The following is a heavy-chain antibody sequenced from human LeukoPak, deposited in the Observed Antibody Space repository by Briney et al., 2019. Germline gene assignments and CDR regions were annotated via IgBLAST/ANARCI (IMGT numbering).Heavy chain of an antibody. J-gene: IGHJ4*02. CDR1: GFTFSSYA. CDR2: ISYDGSNK. V-gene: IGHV3-30*14. Sequence: GGSLRLSCAASGFTFSSYAMHWVRQAPGKGLEWVAVISYDGSNKYYADSVKGRFTISRDNSKNTLFLQMNTLRAEDTAIYYCARGFTSTGDMYYFDFWGQGTLVTVSS. CDR3: ARGFTSTGDMYYFDF. D-gene: IGHD2-15*01.